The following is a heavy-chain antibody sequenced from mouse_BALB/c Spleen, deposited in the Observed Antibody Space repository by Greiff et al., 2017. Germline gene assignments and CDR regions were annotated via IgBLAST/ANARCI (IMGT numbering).Heavy chain of an antibody. CDR2: IYWDDDK. CDR1: GFSLSTSGMG. D-gene: IGHD2-12*01. J-gene: IGHJ3*01. CDR3: ARGDYMGWFAY. Sequence: QVQLKESGPGILQPSQTLSLSCSFSGFSLSTSGMGLSWIRQPSGKGLEWLAHIYWDDDKRYNPSLKSRPTISKDTSSNQVFLKNTSVDTADTATYDCARGDYMGWFAYWGQGTLVTVSA. V-gene: IGHV8-12*01.